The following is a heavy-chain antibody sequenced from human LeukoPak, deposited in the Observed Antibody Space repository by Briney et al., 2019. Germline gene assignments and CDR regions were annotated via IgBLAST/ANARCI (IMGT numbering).Heavy chain of an antibody. J-gene: IGHJ3*02. D-gene: IGHD6-19*01. CDR1: GFTFSSYA. Sequence: GGSLRLSCAASGFTFSSYAMSWVRQAPGKGLEWVSAISGSGGSTYYADSVKGRFTISRDNSKNTLYLQMNSLRAEDTAVYYCAKDLSPRVPQRAVAGTTIAFDIWGQGTMVTVSS. CDR3: AKDLSPRVPQRAVAGTTIAFDI. V-gene: IGHV3-23*01. CDR2: ISGSGGST.